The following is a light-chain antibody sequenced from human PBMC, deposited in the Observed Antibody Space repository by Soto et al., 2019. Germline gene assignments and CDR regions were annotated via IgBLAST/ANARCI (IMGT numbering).Light chain of an antibody. CDR3: QQYGSSPLFT. CDR2: GAS. J-gene: IGKJ3*01. Sequence: EIVLTQSPGTLSLSPGERATLSCRASQSVSSNYLAWYQQKPGQAPRLLIYGASSRATGIPDRFSGSGSGTHFPLTISRLEPEDFAVYYCQQYGSSPLFTFGPGTKVDIK. V-gene: IGKV3-20*01. CDR1: QSVSSNY.